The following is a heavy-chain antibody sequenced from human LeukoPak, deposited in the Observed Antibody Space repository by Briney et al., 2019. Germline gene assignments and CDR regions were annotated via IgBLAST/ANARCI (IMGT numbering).Heavy chain of an antibody. CDR3: VKDNEAGGSPFDR. V-gene: IGHV3-64D*06. CDR1: GFILRSHA. CDR2: ISDNGGST. D-gene: IGHD1-1*01. Sequence: PGGSLRLSCSASGFILRSHAMHWVRQAPGKGLEYVPRISDNGGSTYYADSVKGRFTISRDNSKNTLYLQMSSLRAVDTAVYYCVKDNEAGGSPFDRWGQGTLVTVSS. J-gene: IGHJ4*02.